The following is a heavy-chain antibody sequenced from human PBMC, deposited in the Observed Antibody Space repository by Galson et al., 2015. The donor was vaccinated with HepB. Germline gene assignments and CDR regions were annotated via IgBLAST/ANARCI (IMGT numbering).Heavy chain of an antibody. CDR3: SGTFGGVIVHYFDY. J-gene: IGHJ4*02. V-gene: IGHV1-69*13. CDR1: GGTFSSYA. D-gene: IGHD3-16*02. Sequence: SVKVSCKASGGTFSSYAISWVRQAPGQGLEWMGGIIPIFGTANYAQKFQGRVTITADESTSTAYMELSSLRSEDTAVYYCSGTFGGVIVHYFDYWGQGTLVTVSS. CDR2: IIPIFGTA.